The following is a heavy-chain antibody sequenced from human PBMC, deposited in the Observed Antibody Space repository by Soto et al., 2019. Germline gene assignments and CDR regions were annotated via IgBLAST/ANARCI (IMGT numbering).Heavy chain of an antibody. CDR3: ARESRQLFDY. Sequence: SETLSLTCAVSGASVSTSDWWSWVRQPPGKGLEWIGESHHSGSTNYNPSLKSRVTISVDTSKNQFSLKLSSVTAADTAVYYCARESRQLFDYWGQGTLVTVSS. D-gene: IGHD1-1*01. CDR2: SHHSGST. J-gene: IGHJ4*02. V-gene: IGHV4-4*02. CDR1: GASVSTSDW.